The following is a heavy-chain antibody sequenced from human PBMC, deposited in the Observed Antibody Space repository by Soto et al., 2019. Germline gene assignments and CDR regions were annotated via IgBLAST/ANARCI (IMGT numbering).Heavy chain of an antibody. CDR3: AKALSYCSGGSCYRYYFDY. D-gene: IGHD2-15*01. Sequence: GGSLRLSCAASGFTFSSYAMSWVRQAPGKGLEWVSAISGSGGSTYYADSVKGRFTISRDNSKNTLYLQMNSLRAEDTAVYYCAKALSYCSGGSCYRYYFDYWGQGTLVTVSS. V-gene: IGHV3-23*01. CDR1: GFTFSSYA. CDR2: ISGSGGST. J-gene: IGHJ4*02.